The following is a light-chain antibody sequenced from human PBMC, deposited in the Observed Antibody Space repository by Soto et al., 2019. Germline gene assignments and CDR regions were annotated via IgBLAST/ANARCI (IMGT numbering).Light chain of an antibody. Sequence: QSALTQPASVSGSPGQSITISCTGTSSDVGSYNLVSWYQQHPGKAPKLMIYEGSKRPSGVSNRFSGSKSGNTASLIISGLQAEDEADYYCCSYAGSSTFVVFGGGTKVTVL. CDR3: CSYAGSSTFVV. CDR2: EGS. CDR1: SSDVGSYNL. V-gene: IGLV2-23*03. J-gene: IGLJ2*01.